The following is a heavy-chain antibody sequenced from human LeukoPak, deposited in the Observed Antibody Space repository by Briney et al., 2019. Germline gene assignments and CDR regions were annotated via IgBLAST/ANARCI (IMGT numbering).Heavy chain of an antibody. V-gene: IGHV1-2*04. D-gene: IGHD5-18*01. CDR3: AREADTAMVP. CDR1: GYTFTGYY. J-gene: IGHJ5*02. CDR2: INPNSGGT. Sequence: ASVKVSCKSSGYTFTGYYMHWVRQAPGQGPEWMGWINPNSGGTNYAQKFQGWVTMTRDTSISTAYMELSRLRSDDTAVYYCAREADTAMVPWGQGALVTVSS.